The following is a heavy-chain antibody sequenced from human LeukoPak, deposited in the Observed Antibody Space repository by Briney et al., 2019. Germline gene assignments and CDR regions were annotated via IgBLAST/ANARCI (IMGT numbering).Heavy chain of an antibody. Sequence: GGSLRLSCAASGFTFSTYAMHWVRQAPGKGLEWVAVILYDGSNEHYTDSVRGRFTISRDNPKNTLWLQMNSLTADDTAVYYCARGEFSGLDYWGQGTLVTVSS. CDR2: ILYDGSNE. D-gene: IGHD5-12*01. CDR1: GFTFSTYA. CDR3: ARGEFSGLDY. V-gene: IGHV3-30-3*01. J-gene: IGHJ4*02.